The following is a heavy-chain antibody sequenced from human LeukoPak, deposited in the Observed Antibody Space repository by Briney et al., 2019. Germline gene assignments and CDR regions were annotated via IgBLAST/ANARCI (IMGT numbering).Heavy chain of an antibody. CDR3: ARRSGIYYGSGSSSIYYYYGMDV. J-gene: IGHJ6*02. Sequence: PSETLSLTCTVSGGSISGYYWSWVRQPPGKGLEWIGYIYYSGSTNYNPSLKSRVTISVDTSKNQFSLKLSSVTAADTAVYYCARRSGIYYGSGSSSIYYYYGMDVWGQGTTVTVSS. V-gene: IGHV4-59*08. CDR1: GGSISGYY. D-gene: IGHD3-10*01. CDR2: IYYSGST.